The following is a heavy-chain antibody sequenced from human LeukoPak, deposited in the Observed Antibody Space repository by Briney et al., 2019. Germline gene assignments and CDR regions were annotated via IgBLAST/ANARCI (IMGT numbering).Heavy chain of an antibody. V-gene: IGHV1-8*01. Sequence: ASVKVSCKASGYTFTSYDINWVRQATGQGLEWMGWMSPNSGNTGYAQKFQGRVTMTRNTSISTAYMELSSLRSEDTAVYYCARGRGPGTISDYWGQGTLVTVSS. J-gene: IGHJ4*02. CDR2: MSPNSGNT. CDR1: GYTFTSYD. CDR3: ARGRGPGTISDY. D-gene: IGHD3-10*01.